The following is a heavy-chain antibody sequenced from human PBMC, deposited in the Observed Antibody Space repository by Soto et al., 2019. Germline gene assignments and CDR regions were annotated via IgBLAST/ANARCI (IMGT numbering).Heavy chain of an antibody. V-gene: IGHV3-21*01. J-gene: IGHJ5*02. CDR3: ARDYYDSSGYLNWFDP. CDR1: GFTFSSYS. CDR2: ISSSSSYI. D-gene: IGHD3-22*01. Sequence: EVQLVESGRGLVKPGGSLRLSCAASGFTFSSYSMNWVRQVPGKGLEWVSSISSSSSYIYYADSVKGPFTISRDNAKNSLYLQMNSLRAEDMAVYYCARDYYDSSGYLNWFDPWGQGTLVTVSS.